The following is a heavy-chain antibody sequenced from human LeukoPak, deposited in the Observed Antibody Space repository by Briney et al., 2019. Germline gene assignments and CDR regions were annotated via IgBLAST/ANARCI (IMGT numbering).Heavy chain of an antibody. CDR3: AREMCGGDCYSSDY. V-gene: IGHV3-7*01. D-gene: IGHD2-21*02. J-gene: IGHJ4*02. CDR1: GFSFSNYW. CDR2: INEDGSEK. Sequence: GGSLRLSCAASGFSFSNYWMKWVRQDPGKGLEWVANINEDGSEKYYVDSVRGRFTISRDNAKNSLYLQMNSLRTEGTAIYYCAREMCGGDCYSSDYWGQGTLVTVSS.